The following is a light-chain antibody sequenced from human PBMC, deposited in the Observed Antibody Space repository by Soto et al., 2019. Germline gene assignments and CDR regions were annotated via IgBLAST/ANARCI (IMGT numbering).Light chain of an antibody. CDR1: QGISSW. V-gene: IGKV1-12*01. CDR3: QQFNNSPIT. CDR2: AAS. J-gene: IGKJ5*01. Sequence: IQMTQCPSSVSASVVDIVTITFRARQGISSWLAWYQQKPGKAPKLLIYAASSLESGVPSRFSGSGSGTDFTLTISSLQPEDFATYYCQQFNNSPITFGQGTRLEIK.